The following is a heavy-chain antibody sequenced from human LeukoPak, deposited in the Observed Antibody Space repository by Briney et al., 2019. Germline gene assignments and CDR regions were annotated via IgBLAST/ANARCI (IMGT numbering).Heavy chain of an antibody. D-gene: IGHD3-22*01. Sequence: VASVKLSCKAAGYTVTVYYMHWVRQAPGQGLEWMGWIDPNSGGTNYAQKFQGRVTMTRDTSISTAYMELSRLRSDDTAVYSCARALHDSSGYYFDYWGQGTLVTVSS. CDR2: IDPNSGGT. CDR3: ARALHDSSGYYFDY. CDR1: GYTVTVYY. J-gene: IGHJ4*03. V-gene: IGHV1-2*02.